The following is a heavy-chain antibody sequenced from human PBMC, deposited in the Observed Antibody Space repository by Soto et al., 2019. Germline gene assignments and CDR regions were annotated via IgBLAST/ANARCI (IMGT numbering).Heavy chain of an antibody. D-gene: IGHD3-22*01. J-gene: IGHJ3*02. V-gene: IGHV6-1*01. Sequence: SQTLSLTCXISGDSVSSTSAAWNWIRQSPSRGLEWLGRTYYRSKWYNDYAVSVKSRITINPDTSKNQFSLQLNSVTPEDAAVYYCARAADSVVVIDEGAFDIWGQGTMVTVSS. CDR3: ARAADSVVVIDEGAFDI. CDR1: GDSVSSTSAA. CDR2: TYYRSKWYN.